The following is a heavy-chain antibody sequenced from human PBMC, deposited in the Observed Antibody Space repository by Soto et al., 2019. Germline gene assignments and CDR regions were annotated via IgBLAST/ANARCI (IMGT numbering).Heavy chain of an antibody. V-gene: IGHV3-23*01. CDR1: GFTFSSYA. CDR3: AKKRRTEDIAAAGTVY. CDR2: ISGSGGST. J-gene: IGHJ4*02. Sequence: GGSLRLSCAASGFTFSSYAMSWVRQAPGKGLEWVSAISGSGGSTYYADSVKGRFTISRDNSKNTLYLQMNSLRAEDTAVYYCAKKRRTEDIAAAGTVYWGQGTLVTVSS. D-gene: IGHD6-13*01.